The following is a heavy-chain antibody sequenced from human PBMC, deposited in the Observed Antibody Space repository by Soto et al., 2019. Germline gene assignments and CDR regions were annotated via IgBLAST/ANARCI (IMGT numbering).Heavy chain of an antibody. CDR2: MYPGDSDT. V-gene: IGHV5-51*01. J-gene: IGHJ4*01. Sequence: GESLKISCRGSGYDFNTNWFGWVRQLPGKGLEWVGIMYPGDSDTRYNPSLQGHVTLSADVTVSTAFLQWRSLKTSDTGMYFCARLPRDCNKTSCYYADHWGHGPQVTVS. D-gene: IGHD2-2*01. CDR1: GYDFNTNW. CDR3: ARLPRDCNKTSCYYADH.